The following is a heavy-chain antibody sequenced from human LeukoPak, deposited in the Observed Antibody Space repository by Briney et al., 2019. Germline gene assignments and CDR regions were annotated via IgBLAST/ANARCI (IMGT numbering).Heavy chain of an antibody. CDR1: GFIFSSYD. V-gene: IGHV3-13*01. D-gene: IGHD2-2*01. J-gene: IGHJ3*01. CDR3: VRGQCSSSGCSTRVSGLDV. CDR2: IHSPGDT. Sequence: GGSLSLSCAASGFIFSSYDMHWVRQATGKGLEWVSAIHSPGDTLHAGSVKGRVTITRHNAENSVYLQLNSLRAGDTAVYYCVRGQCSSSGCSTRVSGLDVWGQGTVVTVFS.